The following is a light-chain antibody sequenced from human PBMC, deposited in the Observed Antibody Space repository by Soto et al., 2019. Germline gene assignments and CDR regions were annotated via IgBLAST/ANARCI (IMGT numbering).Light chain of an antibody. CDR2: QAS. CDR1: QSISSW. CDR3: QQYDRNPLT. V-gene: IGKV1-5*03. J-gene: IGKJ4*01. Sequence: DIQMTQSPSTLSASVGDRVTITCRASQSISSWLAWYQQKPGKAPNLLIYQASSLHSAVPSRFSGSGSGTEFTLTISSLQPDDFATYYCQQYDRNPLTFGGGTKVEIK.